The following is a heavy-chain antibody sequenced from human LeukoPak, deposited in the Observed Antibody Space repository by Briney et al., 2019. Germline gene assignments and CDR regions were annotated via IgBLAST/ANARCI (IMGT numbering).Heavy chain of an antibody. CDR1: GGSISSGSYY. CDR2: IYTSGST. D-gene: IGHD3-10*01. J-gene: IGHJ6*03. Sequence: SQTLSLTCTVSGGSISSGSYYWSWIRQPAGKGLEWIGRIYTSGSTNYNPSLKSRVTISVDTSKNQFSLKLSSATAADTAVYYCARRPYYYGSGSYYYYYMDVWGKGTTVTVSS. V-gene: IGHV4-61*02. CDR3: ARRPYYYGSGSYYYYYMDV.